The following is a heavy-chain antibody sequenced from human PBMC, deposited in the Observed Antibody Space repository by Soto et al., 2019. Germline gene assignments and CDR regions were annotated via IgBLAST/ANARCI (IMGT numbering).Heavy chain of an antibody. D-gene: IGHD6-13*01. V-gene: IGHV3-23*01. CDR1: GFTFSGYG. CDR2: ITSSGSNT. J-gene: IGHJ4*02. Sequence: EVQLLESGGDLVQRGGSLSLSCAASGFTFSGYGMSWVRQAPGKGLEWVSSITSSGSNTYYVDSVKGRFTISRDNSKNTLYLQMNSLTVEDTAVYYCAKEQGRVAAALDYWGQGTLVTVSS. CDR3: AKEQGRVAAALDY.